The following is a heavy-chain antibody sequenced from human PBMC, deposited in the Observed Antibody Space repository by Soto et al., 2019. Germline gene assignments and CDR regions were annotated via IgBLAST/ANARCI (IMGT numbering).Heavy chain of an antibody. V-gene: IGHV1-18*01. Sequence: ASVKVSCKASGYTFTSYGISWVRQAPGQGLEWMGWISAYNGNTNYAQKLQGRVTMTTDTSTSTAYMELRSLRSDDTAVYYCARVAPDCSGGSCYHNNPINWFDPWGQGTLVTVSS. CDR3: ARVAPDCSGGSCYHNNPINWFDP. CDR1: GYTFTSYG. D-gene: IGHD2-15*01. CDR2: ISAYNGNT. J-gene: IGHJ5*02.